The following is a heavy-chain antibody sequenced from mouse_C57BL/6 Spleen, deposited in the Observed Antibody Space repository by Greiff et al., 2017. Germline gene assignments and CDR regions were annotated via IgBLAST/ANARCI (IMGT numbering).Heavy chain of an antibody. Sequence: EVQRVESGGGLVQPGGSLKLSCAASGFTFSDYYMYWVRQTPEKRLEWVAYISNGGGSTYYPDTVKGRFTISRDNAKNTLYLQMSRLKSEDTAMYYCARLTAQATGAMDYWGQGTSVTVSS. D-gene: IGHD3-2*02. J-gene: IGHJ4*01. CDR2: ISNGGGST. CDR1: GFTFSDYY. V-gene: IGHV5-12*01. CDR3: ARLTAQATGAMDY.